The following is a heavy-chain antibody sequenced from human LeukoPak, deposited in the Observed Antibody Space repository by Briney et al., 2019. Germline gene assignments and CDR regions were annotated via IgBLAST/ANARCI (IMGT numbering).Heavy chain of an antibody. CDR2: INPNSGGT. D-gene: IGHD5-24*01. J-gene: IGHJ4*02. V-gene: IGHV1-2*02. Sequence: GASVKVSCKASGYTFTGYYMHWVRQAPGQGLEWMGWINPNSGGTNYAQKFQGRVTMTRDTSISTAYMELSRLRSDDTAVYYCARGHGMATTNLDYWGQGTLVTVSS. CDR3: ARGHGMATTNLDY. CDR1: GYTFTGYY.